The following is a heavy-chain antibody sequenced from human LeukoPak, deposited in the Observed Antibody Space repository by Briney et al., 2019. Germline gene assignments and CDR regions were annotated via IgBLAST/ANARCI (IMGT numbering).Heavy chain of an antibody. Sequence: ASVKLSCKASGYTFTDYYVHWVRQAPGQGLEWLGWINPDSGATNFAQRFQGRVTMTKDTSVNTAHMELNNLRSDDTAVYYCARDLCHGGSCFHFDSWGQGTLVTVSS. J-gene: IGHJ4*02. V-gene: IGHV1-2*02. CDR2: INPDSGAT. D-gene: IGHD2-15*01. CDR1: GYTFTDYY. CDR3: ARDLCHGGSCFHFDS.